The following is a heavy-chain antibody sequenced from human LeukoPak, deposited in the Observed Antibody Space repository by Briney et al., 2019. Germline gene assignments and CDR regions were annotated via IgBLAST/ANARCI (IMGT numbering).Heavy chain of an antibody. CDR2: IIAYNGNT. V-gene: IGHV1-18*01. CDR3: ARLYYDFWSGSAAFGY. J-gene: IGHJ4*02. CDR1: GDTFTGYG. D-gene: IGHD3-3*01. Sequence: ASVKVSCKTSGDTFTGYGISWVRQAPGQGLEWIGRIIAYNGNTNYAQKLQGRVTMTTDTSTSTAYMELRSLRSDDTAVYYCARLYYDFWSGSAAFGYWGQGTLVTVSS.